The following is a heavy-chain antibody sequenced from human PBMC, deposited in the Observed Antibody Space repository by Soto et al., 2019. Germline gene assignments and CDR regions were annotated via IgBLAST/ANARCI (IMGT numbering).Heavy chain of an antibody. CDR3: AMGGSIKYYYGMYV. V-gene: IGHV1-69*13. J-gene: IGHJ6*02. Sequence: SVKVSCKASGGTFSSYAISWVRQAPGQGLEWMGGIIPIFGTANYAQKFQGRVTITADESTSTAYMELSSLRSEDTAVYYCAMGGSIKYYYGMYVWGQGTTVTVSS. D-gene: IGHD2-15*01. CDR2: IIPIFGTA. CDR1: GGTFSSYA.